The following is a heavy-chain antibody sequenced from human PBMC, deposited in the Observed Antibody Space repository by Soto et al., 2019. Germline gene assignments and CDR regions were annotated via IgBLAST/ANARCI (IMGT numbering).Heavy chain of an antibody. V-gene: IGHV1-69*02. CDR2: IIPILGIA. Sequence: QVQLVQSEAEVKKPGSSVKVSCKASGGTFSSYTISWVRQAPGQGLEWMGRIIPILGIANYAQKFQGRVTITADKSTSTAYMELSSLRSEDTAVYYCAGNPGYCSGGSCYPRPYYYYMDVWGKGTTVTVSS. CDR1: GGTFSSYT. CDR3: AGNPGYCSGGSCYPRPYYYYMDV. J-gene: IGHJ6*03. D-gene: IGHD2-15*01.